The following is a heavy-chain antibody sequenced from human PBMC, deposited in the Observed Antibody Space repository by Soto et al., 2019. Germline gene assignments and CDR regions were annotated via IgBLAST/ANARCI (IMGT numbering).Heavy chain of an antibody. D-gene: IGHD1-26*01. V-gene: IGHV4-4*07. CDR3: ARGRWGLLHVYFGY. CDR1: GGSISSYY. CDR2: IYTSGST. J-gene: IGHJ4*02. Sequence: PSETLSLTCTVSGGSISSYYCSWIRQPAGKGLEWLGRIYTSGSTNSNPSLKSRVTMSVDTSKNQFSLKLSSLTAADTAVYSCARGRWGLLHVYFGYWQRGTRVTVSS.